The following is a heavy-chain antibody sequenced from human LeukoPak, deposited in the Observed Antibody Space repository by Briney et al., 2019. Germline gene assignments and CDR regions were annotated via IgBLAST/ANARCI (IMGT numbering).Heavy chain of an antibody. V-gene: IGHV3-11*03. CDR2: ISSSSSYT. Sequence: GGSLRLSCATSGFTFSDYYMSWIRQAPGKGLEWVSYISSSSSYTNYADSVKGQFTISRDNAKNLLYLQMNSLRAEDTAVYYCGRNHHGGYLFPDYWGQGTLVTVSS. D-gene: IGHD4-17*01. J-gene: IGHJ4*02. CDR1: GFTFSDYY. CDR3: GRNHHGGYLFPDY.